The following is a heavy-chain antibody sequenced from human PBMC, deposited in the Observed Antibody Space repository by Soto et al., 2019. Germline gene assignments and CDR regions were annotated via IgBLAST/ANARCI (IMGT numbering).Heavy chain of an antibody. D-gene: IGHD5-18*01. CDR2: INVGNGNT. J-gene: IGHJ4*02. V-gene: IGHV1-3*01. CDR1: GYTYISYS. CDR3: ARGHVDTAMVSFDY. Sequence: ASVKVSCKASGYTYISYSMHWVRQAPGQRLEWMGWINVGNGNTKYSQKFQGRVTMTRDTSTSTVYMELSSLRSEDTAVYYCARGHVDTAMVSFDYWGQGTLVTVSS.